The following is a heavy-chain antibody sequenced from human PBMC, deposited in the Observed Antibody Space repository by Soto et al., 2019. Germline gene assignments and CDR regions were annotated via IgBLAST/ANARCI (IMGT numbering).Heavy chain of an antibody. V-gene: IGHV4-59*01. CDR3: ARFSYYDSSGYRSPNFDY. CDR1: GGSISSYY. J-gene: IGHJ4*02. D-gene: IGHD3-22*01. Sequence: PSETLSLTCTVSGGSISSYYWSWIRQPPGKGLEWIGYIYYSGSTNYNPSLKSRVTISVDTSKNQFSLKRSSVTAADTAVYYCARFSYYDSSGYRSPNFDYWGQGTLVTVSS. CDR2: IYYSGST.